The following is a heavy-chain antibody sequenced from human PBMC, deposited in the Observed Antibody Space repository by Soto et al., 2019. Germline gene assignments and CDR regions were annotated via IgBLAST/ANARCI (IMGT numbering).Heavy chain of an antibody. Sequence: RLSCAASGFTFSGYAMSWVRQAPGKGLEWVSAISGSGGSTYYADSVKGRFTISRDNSKNTLYLQMNSLRAEDTAVYYCAKSTLYCSGGSCYSGSFDYWGQGTLVTVSS. V-gene: IGHV3-23*01. CDR2: ISGSGGST. J-gene: IGHJ4*02. D-gene: IGHD2-15*01. CDR3: AKSTLYCSGGSCYSGSFDY. CDR1: GFTFSGYA.